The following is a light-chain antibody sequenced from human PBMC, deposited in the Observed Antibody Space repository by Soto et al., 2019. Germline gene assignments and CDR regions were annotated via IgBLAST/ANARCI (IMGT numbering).Light chain of an antibody. CDR3: SSYGDSNNYVV. CDR1: SSDGGAYNY. J-gene: IGLJ2*01. CDR2: EVS. Sequence: QSALTQPPSASGSPGQSVTVSCTGTSSDGGAYNYVSWYQQHPGAAPKLMIYEVSRRPSGVPDRFSGSKSGNTASLTVSGLQPEDEGDYYCSSYGDSNNYVVFGGGTKVTVL. V-gene: IGLV2-8*01.